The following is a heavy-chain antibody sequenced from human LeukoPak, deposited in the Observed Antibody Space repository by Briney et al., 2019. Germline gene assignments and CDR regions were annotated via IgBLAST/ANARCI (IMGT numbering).Heavy chain of an antibody. CDR2: IHSGGST. D-gene: IGHD2-2*01. CDR3: AKEYGTTCCNYVDG. CDR1: GFPFSGYW. J-gene: IGHJ6*03. Sequence: PGGSLRLSCAASGFPFSGYWMDWVRQAPGKGLEWVSVIHSGGSTYYADSVKGRFTISRDNSKNTLYLQMNSLRVEDTAVYYCAKEYGTTCCNYVDGWGKGTTVTVSS. V-gene: IGHV3-53*05.